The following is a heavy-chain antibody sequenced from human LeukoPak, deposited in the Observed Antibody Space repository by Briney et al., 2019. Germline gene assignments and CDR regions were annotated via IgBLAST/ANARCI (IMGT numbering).Heavy chain of an antibody. V-gene: IGHV3-23*01. CDR3: GSSGSGVEFPIDS. CDR1: GFTFSLYA. J-gene: IGHJ4*02. D-gene: IGHD3-3*01. CDR2: ISSAGGST. Sequence: GGSLSLSCAASGFTFSLYAMNWVRQAPGKGLEWVSAISSAGGSTYYAASVRGRFTVSRDNSRNTLSLHMSSLSVEDTAVYYCGSSGSGVEFPIDSWGQGTLVTVSS.